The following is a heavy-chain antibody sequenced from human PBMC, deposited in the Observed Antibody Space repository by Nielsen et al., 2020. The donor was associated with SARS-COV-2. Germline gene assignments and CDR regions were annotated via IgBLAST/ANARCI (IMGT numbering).Heavy chain of an antibody. CDR3: ARHGDQYDYIWAEVQDLYYYYAMDV. CDR1: GGTFSSYA. V-gene: IGHV1-69*13. J-gene: IGHJ6*02. Sequence: SVKVSCKASGGTFSSYAISWVRQAPGQGLEWMGGIIPIFGTANYAQKFQGRVTITADESTSTAYMELSSLRSEDTAVYYCARHGDQYDYIWAEVQDLYYYYAMDVWGQGTTVTVSS. D-gene: IGHD3-16*01. CDR2: IIPIFGTA.